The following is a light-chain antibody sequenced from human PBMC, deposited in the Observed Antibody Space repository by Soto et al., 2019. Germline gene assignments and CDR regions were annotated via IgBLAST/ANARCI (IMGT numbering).Light chain of an antibody. J-gene: IGLJ1*01. V-gene: IGLV2-14*01. Sequence: SALTQPASVSGSPGQSITISCTGTSSDVGGYNYVSWYQQHPGKAPKLMIYDVSNRPSGVSNRFSGSKSGNTASLTISGLQAEDEADYYCCSYAGSYTYVFGTGTKVTVL. CDR3: CSYAGSYTYV. CDR1: SSDVGGYNY. CDR2: DVS.